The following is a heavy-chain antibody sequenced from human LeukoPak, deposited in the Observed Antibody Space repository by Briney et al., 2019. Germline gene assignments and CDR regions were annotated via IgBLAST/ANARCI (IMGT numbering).Heavy chain of an antibody. CDR3: ARWANTIDY. CDR2: IKQDGSEE. V-gene: IGHV3-7*01. Sequence: PGGSLRLSCAAFGFSLSGHWMSWVRQTPGKGLEWVANIKQDGSEEYYVDSVKGRFTISRDNAKNSLYLQMNSLGGEDTAIYYCARWANTIDYWGQGAQVTVSS. CDR1: GFSLSGHW. J-gene: IGHJ4*02.